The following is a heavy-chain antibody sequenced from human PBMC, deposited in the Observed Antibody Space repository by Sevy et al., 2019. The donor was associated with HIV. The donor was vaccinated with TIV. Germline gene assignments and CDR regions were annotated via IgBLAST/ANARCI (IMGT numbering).Heavy chain of an antibody. V-gene: IGHV3-33*08. CDR1: GFTFSNYG. Sequence: GGSLRLSCSTFGFTFSNYGMHWVRQAPGRGLEWVAAIFSDGNYQYYADSVKGRVTISRDNSKNTLYLQMSSLRADDTAMYYCARESGSGWSVDSWGRGTLVTVSS. CDR3: ARESGSGWSVDS. CDR2: IFSDGNYQ. D-gene: IGHD6-19*01. J-gene: IGHJ4*02.